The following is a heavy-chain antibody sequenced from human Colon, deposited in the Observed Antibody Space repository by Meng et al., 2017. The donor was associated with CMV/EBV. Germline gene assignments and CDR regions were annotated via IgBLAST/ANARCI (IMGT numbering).Heavy chain of an antibody. D-gene: IGHD3-10*01. CDR1: GGTFSSYT. CDR3: AWGGVGKVPGYYYYGMDV. CDR2: IIASLART. V-gene: IGHV1-69*02. J-gene: IGHJ6*02. Sequence: SVKVSCKASGGTFSSYTITWVRQAPGQGLEWVGRIIASLARTNHAQKFQGRVSITADSSTNTAYMELSSLRSDDTAVYYCAWGGVGKVPGYYYYGMDVWGQGTTVTVSS.